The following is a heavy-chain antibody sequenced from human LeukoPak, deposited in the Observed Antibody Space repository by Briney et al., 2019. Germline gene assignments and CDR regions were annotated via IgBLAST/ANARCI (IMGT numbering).Heavy chain of an antibody. CDR2: IIPIFGTA. J-gene: IGHJ4*02. CDR1: GGTFSSYA. Sequence: SVKVSCKASGGTFSSYAISWVRQAPGQGLGWMGGIIPIFGTANYAQKFQGRVTITADESTSTAYMELSSLRSEDTAVYYCAMTPGIAVAGYFDYWGQGTLVTVSS. CDR3: AMTPGIAVAGYFDY. D-gene: IGHD6-19*01. V-gene: IGHV1-69*01.